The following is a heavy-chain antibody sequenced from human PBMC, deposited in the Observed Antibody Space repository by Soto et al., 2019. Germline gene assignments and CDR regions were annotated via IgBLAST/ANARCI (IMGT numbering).Heavy chain of an antibody. CDR3: ARGGSSDWQVALDI. CDR2: IKHSGSS. CDR1: AGSFSHYY. V-gene: IGHV4-34*01. D-gene: IGHD6-19*01. J-gene: IGHJ3*02. Sequence: QVQLQPWGAGLLKPSETLSLTCAVYAGSFSHYYWNWIRQPPGKGLEWFGKIKHSGSSNYNPSLRSRVSISVDMSKNQFSLRLTFVTAADTAVYYCARGGSSDWQVALDIWGQGTMVTVSS.